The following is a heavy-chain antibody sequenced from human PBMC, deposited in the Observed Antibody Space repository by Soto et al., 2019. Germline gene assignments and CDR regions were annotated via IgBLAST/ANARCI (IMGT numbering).Heavy chain of an antibody. Sequence: ASVKVSCKASGYTFTRYGISWMRQAPGQGLEWMGWISADNGNTDFAQKAQGRVTMTTDTSTSTAYMELRSLRSDDTAVYYCARAGAVVTRLVDFWGQGTLVTVSS. V-gene: IGHV1-18*01. CDR3: ARAGAVVTRLVDF. D-gene: IGHD2-21*02. CDR1: GYTFTRYG. J-gene: IGHJ4*02. CDR2: ISADNGNT.